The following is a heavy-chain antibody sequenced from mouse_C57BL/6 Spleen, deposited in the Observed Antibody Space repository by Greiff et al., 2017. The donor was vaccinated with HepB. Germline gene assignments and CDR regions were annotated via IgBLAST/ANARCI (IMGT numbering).Heavy chain of an antibody. CDR3: ARGGARAFAY. D-gene: IGHD1-1*02. V-gene: IGHV1-82*01. CDR2: IYPGDGDT. J-gene: IGHJ3*01. Sequence: QVQLQQSGPELVKPGASVKISCKASGYAFSSSWMNWVKQRPGKGLEWIGRIYPGDGDTNYNGKFKGKATLTADKSSSTAYMQLSSLTSEDSAVYFCARGGARAFAYWGQGTLVTVSA. CDR1: GYAFSSSW.